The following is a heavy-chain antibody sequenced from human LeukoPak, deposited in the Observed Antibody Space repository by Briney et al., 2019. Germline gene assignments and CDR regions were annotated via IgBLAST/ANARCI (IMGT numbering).Heavy chain of an antibody. Sequence: KASETLSLTCGVSGGSISVTNWWSWVRQPPGQGLEWIGEISLRGLTNYNPSLRSRLTMSLDESKNQVSLNLTSVTAAATAVYYCSRERGPFSPFGFWGQGTLVSVHS. D-gene: IGHD3-10*01. CDR3: SRERGPFSPFGF. CDR2: ISLRGLT. CDR1: GGSISVTNW. J-gene: IGHJ4*02. V-gene: IGHV4-4*02.